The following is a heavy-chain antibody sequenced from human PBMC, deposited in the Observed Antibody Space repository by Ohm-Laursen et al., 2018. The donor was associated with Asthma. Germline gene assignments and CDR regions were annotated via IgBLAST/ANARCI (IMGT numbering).Heavy chain of an antibody. J-gene: IGHJ3*02. CDR3: ARVFDTSGFGTFDI. Sequence: RSLRLSCAASGFTFRSYAMHWVRQAPGKGLEWVAVGGSYYDGGLKYYADSVNGRFTVSRDDSKNTLYLQMNSLRAEDTAVYYCARVFDTSGFGTFDIWGQGTMVTVSS. CDR2: GGSYYDGGLK. V-gene: IGHV3-30-3*01. D-gene: IGHD3-22*01. CDR1: GFTFRSYA.